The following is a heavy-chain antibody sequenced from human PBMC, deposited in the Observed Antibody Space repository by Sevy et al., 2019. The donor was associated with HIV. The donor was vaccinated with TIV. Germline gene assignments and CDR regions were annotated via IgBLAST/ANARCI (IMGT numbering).Heavy chain of an antibody. D-gene: IGHD2-2*01. CDR1: GFTFSNAG. J-gene: IGHJ6*02. CDR3: TGCSSTSCYLYYYYYYGMDV. V-gene: IGHV3-15*01. CDR2: IKSKTDCGTT. Sequence: GGSLRLSCAASGFTFSNAGMSWVRQAPGKGLEWVGRIKSKTDCGTTDNAAPVKGRFTISRDDSKNTLYLQMNSLKTEDTAVYYCTGCSSTSCYLYYYYYYGMDVWGQGTTVTVSS.